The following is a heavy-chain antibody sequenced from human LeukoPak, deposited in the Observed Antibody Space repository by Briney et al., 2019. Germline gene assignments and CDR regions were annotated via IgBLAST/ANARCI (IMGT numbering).Heavy chain of an antibody. J-gene: IGHJ3*02. CDR2: ISAYNGNT. D-gene: IGHD3-10*01. V-gene: IGHV1-18*01. CDR3: ARHKPYGSGSFDTFDI. Sequence: ASVKVSCKASGYTFSSNGISWVRQAPGQGLEWMGWISAYNGNTNYAQKFQGRVTMTTDTSTSTAYMELRSLRSDDTAVYYCARHKPYGSGSFDTFDIWGQGTMVTVS. CDR1: GYTFSSNG.